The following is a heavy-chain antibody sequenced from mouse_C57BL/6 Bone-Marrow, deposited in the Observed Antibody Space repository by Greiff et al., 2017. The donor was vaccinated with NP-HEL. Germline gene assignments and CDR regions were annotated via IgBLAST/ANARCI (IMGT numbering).Heavy chain of an antibody. CDR1: GFTFSDYG. J-gene: IGHJ3*01. CDR2: ISSGSSTI. CDR3: ARTLYWSWFAY. V-gene: IGHV5-17*01. D-gene: IGHD2-1*01. Sequence: EVKLVESGGGLVKPGGSLKLSCAASGFTFSDYGMHWVRQAPEKGLEWVAYISSGSSTIYYAATVKGRFTISRDNAKNTLFLQMTSLRSEDTAMYYCARTLYWSWFAYWGQGTRVTVSA.